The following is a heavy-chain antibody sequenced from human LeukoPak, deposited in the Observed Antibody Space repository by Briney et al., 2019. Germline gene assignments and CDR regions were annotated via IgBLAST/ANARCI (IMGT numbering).Heavy chain of an antibody. CDR1: GFTFSSYS. CDR2: ISSSSSYI. CDR3: ARDDDYDFWSGYYFTPSY. J-gene: IGHJ4*02. Sequence: GGSLRLSCAASGFTFSSYSMNWDRQAPGKGLEWVSSISSSSSYIYYADSVKGRFTISRDNAKNSLYLQMNSLRAEDTAVYYCARDDDYDFWSGYYFTPSYWGQGTLVTVSS. D-gene: IGHD3-3*01. V-gene: IGHV3-21*01.